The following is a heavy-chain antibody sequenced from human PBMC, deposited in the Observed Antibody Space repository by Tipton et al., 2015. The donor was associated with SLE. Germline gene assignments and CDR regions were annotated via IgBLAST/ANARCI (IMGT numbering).Heavy chain of an antibody. CDR2: IYHSGSN. CDR1: GGSISSSNW. Sequence: TLSLTCAVSGGSISSSNWWSWVRHPPGKGLEWIGEIYHSGSNKYNPSLKSRVHISVDKSKNQFSLKLRSVTAADTAIYYCVRGLRSSPLWYFDLWGRGTLVTVSS. D-gene: IGHD6-6*01. CDR3: VRGLRSSPLWYFDL. V-gene: IGHV4-4*02. J-gene: IGHJ2*01.